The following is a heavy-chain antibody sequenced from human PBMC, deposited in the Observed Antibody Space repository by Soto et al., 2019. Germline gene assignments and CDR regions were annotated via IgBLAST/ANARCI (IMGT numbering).Heavy chain of an antibody. D-gene: IGHD3-3*01. CDR2: IYYSGTT. CDR1: GDSVSNDNYY. CDR3: ARRRFLEWLLSPVGYSDY. J-gene: IGHJ4*02. Sequence: SETLSLTCAVPGDSVSNDNYYWSWIRQPPGKGLEWIGYIYYSGTTNYNSYLKSRLSLSVDMSKNQFSLKLSSVTAADTAVYYCARRRFLEWLLSPVGYSDYWGQGTLVTVSS. V-gene: IGHV4-61*01.